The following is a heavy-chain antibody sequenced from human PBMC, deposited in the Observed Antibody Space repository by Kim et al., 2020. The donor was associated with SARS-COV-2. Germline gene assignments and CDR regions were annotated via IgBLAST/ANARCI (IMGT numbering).Heavy chain of an antibody. D-gene: IGHD5-12*01. J-gene: IGHJ6*02. V-gene: IGHV3-23*01. Sequence: DYVKGRFTIARDNSKNTLYLQMNSLRAEDTAVYYCAKDPPEIGYDRSVDVWGQGTTVTVSS. CDR3: AKDPPEIGYDRSVDV.